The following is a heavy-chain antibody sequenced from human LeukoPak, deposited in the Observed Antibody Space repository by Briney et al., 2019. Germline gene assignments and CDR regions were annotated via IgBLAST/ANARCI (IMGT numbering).Heavy chain of an antibody. V-gene: IGHV4-59*01. J-gene: IGHJ6*04. D-gene: IGHD3-10*01. CDR2: IYYSGST. CDR1: GGSISSYY. CDR3: ARGSDRGYYYYYGMDV. Sequence: PSETLSLTCTVTGGSISSYYWSWIRQPPVKGLEWIGYIYYSGSTNYNPSLKSRVTISVDTSKNQFSLKLSSVTAADTAVYYCARGSDRGYYYYYGMDVWGKGTTVTVSS.